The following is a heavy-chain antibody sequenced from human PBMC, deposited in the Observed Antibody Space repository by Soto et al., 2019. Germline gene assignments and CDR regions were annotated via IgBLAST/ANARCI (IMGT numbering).Heavy chain of an antibody. CDR3: AMFRFGDYPPHNYYYGMDV. CDR1: GYTFTSYA. CDR2: INAGNGNT. J-gene: IGHJ6*02. Sequence: QVQLVQSGAEVKKPGASVKVSCKASGYTFTSYAMHWVRQAPGQRLEWMGWINAGNGNTKYSQKFQGRVTITRDTSASTAYMELCSLRSEETAVYYCAMFRFGDYPPHNYYYGMDVWGQGTTVTVSS. D-gene: IGHD4-17*01. V-gene: IGHV1-3*01.